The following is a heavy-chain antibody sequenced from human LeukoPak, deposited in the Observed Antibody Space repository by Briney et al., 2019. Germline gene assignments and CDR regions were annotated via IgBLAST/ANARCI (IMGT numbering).Heavy chain of an antibody. CDR3: ARASDILTGEDEDNDAFDI. V-gene: IGHV4-4*07. D-gene: IGHD3-9*01. CDR1: GGSISSYY. Sequence: SETLSLTCTVSGGSISSYYWSWIRQPAGKGLEWIGRIYTSGSTNYNPSLKSRVTMSVDTSKNQFSLKLSSVTAADTAVYYCARASDILTGEDEDNDAFDIWGQGSMVTVSS. J-gene: IGHJ3*02. CDR2: IYTSGST.